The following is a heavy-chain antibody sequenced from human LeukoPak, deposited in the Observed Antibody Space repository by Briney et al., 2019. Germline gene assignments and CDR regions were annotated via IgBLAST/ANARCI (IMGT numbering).Heavy chain of an antibody. CDR1: GYTFNDYF. CDR3: AALDSSSSGDF. D-gene: IGHD6-6*01. J-gene: IGHJ4*02. CDR2: INPNSGVT. Sequence: ASVKVSCKGSGYTFNDYFMHWVRQAPGQGLEWMGWINPNSGVTNYPPKFQGGVTMTRDTSISTAYMELSSLTSDDTAVYYCAALDSSSSGDFWGQGTLVTVSS. V-gene: IGHV1-2*02.